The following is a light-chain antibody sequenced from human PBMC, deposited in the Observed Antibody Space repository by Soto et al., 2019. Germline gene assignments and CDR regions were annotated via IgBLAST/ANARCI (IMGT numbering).Light chain of an antibody. CDR1: QGIRND. J-gene: IGKJ1*01. V-gene: IGKV1-6*01. CDR3: PQEYNYPRT. Sequence: IKMSQSPSSVSASVGDRVTITFGASQGIRNDLGWSQQKQVKAPKLLIYAASSLQSGVPSRFSGSGSGTDFTLTISSLQPEDFATYNCPQEYNYPRTFGQGTKVDIK. CDR2: AAS.